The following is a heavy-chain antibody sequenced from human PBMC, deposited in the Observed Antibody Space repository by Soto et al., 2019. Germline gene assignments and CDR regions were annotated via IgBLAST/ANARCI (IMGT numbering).Heavy chain of an antibody. Sequence: GPEVKKPGASMRVSCKASGYTFTSYGITWVRQAPGQGLEWMGWISAHNGNMNYAQKFQGRFTMTTDTSTSTAYMELRSLGFDDTAVYFCARGWYNTGRHLNEFWGQGTLVSVSS. CDR1: GYTFTSYG. V-gene: IGHV1-18*01. D-gene: IGHD1-20*01. CDR3: ARGWYNTGRHLNEF. CDR2: ISAHNGNM. J-gene: IGHJ4*02.